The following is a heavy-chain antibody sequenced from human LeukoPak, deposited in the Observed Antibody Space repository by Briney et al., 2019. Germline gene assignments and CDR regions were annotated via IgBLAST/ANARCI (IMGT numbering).Heavy chain of an antibody. CDR1: GYTFTSYG. CDR2: ISAYNGNT. V-gene: IGHV1-18*01. D-gene: IGHD1-26*01. CDR3: ATDFSGSYFFDY. J-gene: IGHJ4*02. Sequence: ASVKVSCKASGYTFTSYGISWVRQAPGQGLEWMGWISAYNGNTNYAQKFQGRVTMTEDTSTDTAYMELSSLRSEDTAVYYCATDFSGSYFFDYWGQGTLVTVSS.